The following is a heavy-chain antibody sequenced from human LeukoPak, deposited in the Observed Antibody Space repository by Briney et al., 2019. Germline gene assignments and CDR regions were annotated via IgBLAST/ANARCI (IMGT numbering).Heavy chain of an antibody. V-gene: IGHV4-39*01. Sequence: SETLSLTCTVSGGSISSSSYYWGWIRQPPGKGLEWIGSTYYSGSTYYNPSLKSRVTISVDTSKNQFSLKLSSVTAADTAVYYCARLPRLGYCSSTSCYPGKAFDIWGQGTMVTVSS. J-gene: IGHJ3*02. CDR2: TYYSGST. D-gene: IGHD2-2*01. CDR1: GGSISSSSYY. CDR3: ARLPRLGYCSSTSCYPGKAFDI.